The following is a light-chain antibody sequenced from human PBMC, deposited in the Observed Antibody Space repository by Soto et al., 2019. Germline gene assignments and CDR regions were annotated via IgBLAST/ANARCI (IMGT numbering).Light chain of an antibody. Sequence: DIQMTQSPSTLAASVGDTVTMTCRSSSKWLAWYQKKPGKAPKLLIYGVSNLERGVPPRFSGSTSGAESTLTITGLQPDDLGTYYCQHTTDFTFCQGTKVEIK. CDR2: GVS. CDR3: QHTTDFT. J-gene: IGKJ2*01. CDR1: SSSKW. V-gene: IGKV1-5*01.